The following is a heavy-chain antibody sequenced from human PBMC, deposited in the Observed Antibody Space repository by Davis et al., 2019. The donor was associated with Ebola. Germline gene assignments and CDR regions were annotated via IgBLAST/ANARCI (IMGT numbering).Heavy chain of an antibody. Sequence: SETLSLTCAVSGGSFSGFYWGWIRQSPGKGLEWIGEIKYSGSANYNPSLKRRVTLSVDTPKNQLSLRLSSVTAADTAVYYCARSEESSSWYVAPFDYWGQGTLVTVSS. J-gene: IGHJ4*02. V-gene: IGHV4-34*01. CDR1: GGSFSGFY. D-gene: IGHD6-13*01. CDR3: ARSEESSSWYVAPFDY. CDR2: IKYSGSA.